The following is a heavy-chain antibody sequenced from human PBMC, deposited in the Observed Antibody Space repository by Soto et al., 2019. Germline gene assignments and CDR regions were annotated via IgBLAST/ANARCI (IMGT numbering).Heavy chain of an antibody. J-gene: IGHJ6*02. CDR3: AREYPLYGVDV. CDR2: IYYTGST. V-gene: IGHV4-61*01. D-gene: IGHD2-2*01. Sequence: QVQLQESGPGLVKPSETLSLTCTVSGGSVSSGSYYWSWIRQPPGKGLEWIGYIYYTGSTNYNPSFKSRVTMSADKSKNQYSLKVSSVTAADTAVYYCAREYPLYGVDVWGQGTPVTVSS. CDR1: GGSVSSGSYY.